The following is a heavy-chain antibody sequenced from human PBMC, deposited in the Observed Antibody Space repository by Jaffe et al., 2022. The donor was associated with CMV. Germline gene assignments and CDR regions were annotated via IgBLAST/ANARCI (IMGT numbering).Heavy chain of an antibody. Sequence: QVQLQESGPGLVKPSETLSLTCTVSGGSISSYYWSWIRQPPGKGLEWIGYIYYSGSTNYNPSLKSRVTISVDTSKNQFSLKLSSVTAADTAVYYCATMQGGSYEEGYFQHWGQGTLVTVSS. CDR3: ATMQGGSYEEGYFQH. CDR2: IYYSGST. D-gene: IGHD1-26*01. CDR1: GGSISSYY. V-gene: IGHV4-59*01. J-gene: IGHJ1*01.